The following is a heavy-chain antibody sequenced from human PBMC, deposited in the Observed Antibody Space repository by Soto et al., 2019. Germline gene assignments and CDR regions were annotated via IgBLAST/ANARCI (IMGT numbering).Heavy chain of an antibody. CDR3: AREGIGGTVFRGYFDY. CDR1: GLTFSSYS. V-gene: IGHV3-48*01. Sequence: GGSLRLSCAASGLTFSSYSMNWVRQAPGKGLEWVSYISSSSSTIYYADSVKGRFTISRDNSKNTLYLQMNTLGAEDTAVYYCAREGIGGTVFRGYFDYWGGGTVVTVPS. D-gene: IGHD1-7*01. J-gene: IGHJ4*02. CDR2: ISSSSSTI.